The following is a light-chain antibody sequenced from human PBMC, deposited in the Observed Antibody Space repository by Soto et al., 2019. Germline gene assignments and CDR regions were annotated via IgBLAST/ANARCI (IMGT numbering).Light chain of an antibody. J-gene: IGKJ2*01. V-gene: IGKV1-5*01. Sequence: DIQLTQSPSLLSASGGDRVTITCRASQSIANRLAWYQQKPGKTPKLLIYGASTLESGVPSRFSGSGSGTEFTLTINSLQTDDFATYYCQKYNRSYTFGQGTKLEIK. CDR3: QKYNRSYT. CDR1: QSIANR. CDR2: GAS.